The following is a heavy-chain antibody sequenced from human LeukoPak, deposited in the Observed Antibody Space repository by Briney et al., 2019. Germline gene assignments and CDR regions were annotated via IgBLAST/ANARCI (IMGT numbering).Heavy chain of an antibody. CDR3: ARDAFGGAKAYFDY. CDR2: ISAYNGNT. V-gene: IGHV1-18*04. D-gene: IGHD3-16*01. CDR1: GYTFTSYG. J-gene: IGHJ4*02. Sequence: EASVKVSCKASGYTFTSYGISWVRQAPGQGLEWMGWISAYNGNTNYAQKLQGRVTMTTDTSTSTAYMELRSLRPDDTAVYYCARDAFGGAKAYFDYWGQGTLVTVSS.